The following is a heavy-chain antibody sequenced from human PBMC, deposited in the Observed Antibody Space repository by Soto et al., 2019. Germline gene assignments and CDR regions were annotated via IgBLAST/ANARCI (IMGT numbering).Heavy chain of an antibody. J-gene: IGHJ3*02. CDR3: AKDSSAYYDFWSGYYPTFDI. D-gene: IGHD3-3*01. CDR2: ISGSGGST. Sequence: EVQLLESGGGLVQPGGSLRLSCAASGFTFSSYAMSWVRQAPGKGLEWVSAISGSGGSTYYADSVTGRFTISRDNSKNTMYLQMNSLRAEDTAVYYCAKDSSAYYDFWSGYYPTFDIWGQGTMVTVSS. CDR1: GFTFSSYA. V-gene: IGHV3-23*01.